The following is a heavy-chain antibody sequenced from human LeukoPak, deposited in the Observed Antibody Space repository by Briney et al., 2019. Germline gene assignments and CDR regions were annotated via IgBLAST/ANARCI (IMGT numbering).Heavy chain of an antibody. CDR3: ARARRGTSDAFDI. J-gene: IGHJ3*02. Sequence: GGSLRLSCAASGFTFSSYSMNWVRQAPGKGLEWVSYISSSSSTIYYADSVKGRFTISRDNAKNSLYLQMNSLRAEDTAVYYCARARRGTSDAFDIWGQGTMVTVSS. V-gene: IGHV3-48*04. D-gene: IGHD1-14*01. CDR1: GFTFSSYS. CDR2: ISSSSSTI.